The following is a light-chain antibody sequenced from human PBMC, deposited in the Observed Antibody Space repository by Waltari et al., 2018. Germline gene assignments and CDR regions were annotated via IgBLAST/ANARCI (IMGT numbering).Light chain of an antibody. Sequence: QSVLTQPPSASGTPGQRVTISCSGGRSNIGSNSVHWFQQLPGTAPRLFIYFTGQRPSGVPGRFSGSKSGTSASLAISGLQSGDEADYYCASWDASLNGWVFGGGTKLTVL. CDR2: FTG. J-gene: IGLJ3*02. CDR3: ASWDASLNGWV. CDR1: RSNIGSNS. V-gene: IGLV1-44*01.